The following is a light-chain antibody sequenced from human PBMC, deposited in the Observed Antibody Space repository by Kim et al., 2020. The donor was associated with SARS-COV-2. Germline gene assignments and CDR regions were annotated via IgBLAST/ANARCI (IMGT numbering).Light chain of an antibody. CDR2: GKN. Sequence: SSELTQDPAVSVALGQTVRITCQGDSLRSYYASWYQQKPGQAPVLVIYGKNNRPSGIPDRFSGSTSGNTASLTITGAQAEDEADYYCNSRDNRGNVGFGG. CDR3: NSRDNRGNVG. J-gene: IGLJ2*01. V-gene: IGLV3-19*01. CDR1: SLRSYY.